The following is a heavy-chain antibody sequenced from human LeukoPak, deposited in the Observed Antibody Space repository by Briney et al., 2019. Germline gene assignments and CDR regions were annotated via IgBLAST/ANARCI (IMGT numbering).Heavy chain of an antibody. J-gene: IGHJ4*02. CDR1: GDSVTGYY. Sequence: SETLSLTCTVSGDSVTGYYWSWIRQPPGKGLEWIAYIFYRGSTNHNPSLGSRVTVSIDTSNNQFSLMLSSVTAAVTAVYYCARHRSMFDSSGYYLDYWGQGTLVTVSS. V-gene: IGHV4-59*08. D-gene: IGHD3-22*01. CDR3: ARHRSMFDSSGYYLDY. CDR2: IFYRGST.